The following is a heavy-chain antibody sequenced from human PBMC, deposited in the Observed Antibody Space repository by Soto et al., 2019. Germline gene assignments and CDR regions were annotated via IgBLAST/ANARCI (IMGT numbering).Heavy chain of an antibody. CDR1: GYTFTTYY. CDR3: ARGYFGY. CDR2: IHPSGGST. J-gene: IGHJ4*02. Sequence: AASVKVSCKASGYTFTTYYMHWVRQAPGQGLEWMGIIHPSGGSTSYTHLFQGRVTMTRDTSTSTVYMELSSRRSEDTAVYYCARGYFGYWGQGTLVTVSS. V-gene: IGHV1-46*01.